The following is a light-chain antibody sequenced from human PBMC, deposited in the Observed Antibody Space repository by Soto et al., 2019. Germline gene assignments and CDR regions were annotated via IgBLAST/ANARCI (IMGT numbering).Light chain of an antibody. J-gene: IGKJ1*01. CDR2: GAS. V-gene: IGKV3-15*01. CDR1: QTVRNN. Sequence: EIVLTQSPVTLSLSPGERATLSCRASQTVRNNYLAWYQQKPGQTPRLVIYGASNRATGVPARFSGSGSGTDFTLTISSLQSEDFAVYYCLQYDDWHRTFGQGTKVDIK. CDR3: LQYDDWHRT.